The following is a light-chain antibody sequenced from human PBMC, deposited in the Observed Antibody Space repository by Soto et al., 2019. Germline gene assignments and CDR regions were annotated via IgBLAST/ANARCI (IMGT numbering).Light chain of an antibody. V-gene: IGKV1-12*01. J-gene: IGKJ4*01. Sequence: DIQMTQSPSFVSASVGDRFTITCRASQGITSWLAWYQHKPGRAPQLLIHAASSLESGVPSRFSGSGSGTDFTLTITSLQPEDFATYYCQQTTSFPLTFGGGTKVEIK. CDR2: AAS. CDR3: QQTTSFPLT. CDR1: QGITSW.